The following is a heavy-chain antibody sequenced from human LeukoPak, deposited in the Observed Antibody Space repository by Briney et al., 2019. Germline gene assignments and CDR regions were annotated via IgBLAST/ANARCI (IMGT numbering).Heavy chain of an antibody. D-gene: IGHD6-19*01. CDR2: IWYDGSNK. J-gene: IGHJ4*02. CDR1: GFTFSSYG. CDR3: AEDSGGRWLVRTFDY. Sequence: GGSLRPSCAASGFTFSSYGMHWVRQAPGKGLEWVAVIWYDGSNKYYADSVKGRFTISRDNSKNTLYLQMNSLRAEDTAVYYCAEDSGGRWLVRTFDYWGQGTLVTVSS. V-gene: IGHV3-33*06.